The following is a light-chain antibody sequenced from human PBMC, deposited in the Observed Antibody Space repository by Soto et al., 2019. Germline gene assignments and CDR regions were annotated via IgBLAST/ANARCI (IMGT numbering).Light chain of an antibody. V-gene: IGLV3-21*02. J-gene: IGLJ2*01. CDR3: QVWDSSSDPV. Sequence: SYELTQPPSVSVAPGQTARITCGGNNIGSKSVHWYQQKPGQAPVLVVYVDSDRPSGIPERFSGSNSGNTATLTISRVEAGDEADYYCQVWDSSSDPVFGGGTQLTVL. CDR1: NIGSKS. CDR2: VDS.